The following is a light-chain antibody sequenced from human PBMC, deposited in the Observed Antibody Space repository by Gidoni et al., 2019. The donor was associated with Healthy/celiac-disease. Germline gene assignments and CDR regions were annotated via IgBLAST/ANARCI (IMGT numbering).Light chain of an antibody. J-gene: IGKJ1*01. CDR1: QSVSRY. CDR3: QQYGSSPQT. V-gene: IGKV3-20*01. Sequence: EIVLTQSPGTQSLSPGERATLSCRASQSVSRYLAWYQQKPGQAPRLLIYVASSRAAGIPDRFSGSGSGTDFTLSISRLEPEDFAVYYCQQYGSSPQTFGQGTKVEIK. CDR2: VAS.